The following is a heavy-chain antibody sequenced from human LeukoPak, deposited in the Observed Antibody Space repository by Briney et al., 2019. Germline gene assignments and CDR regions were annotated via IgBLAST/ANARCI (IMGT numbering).Heavy chain of an antibody. Sequence: PGESLRLSCAASGFTFSSYGIHWVRQAPGKGLEGVAVVSSDGSIKYYADSGKGRFTISRDTSKNTVYLQMNSLGTEDTAFYYCARGYSSSWLGYFDYWGQGTLVTVSS. J-gene: IGHJ4*02. CDR3: ARGYSSSWLGYFDY. V-gene: IGHV3-30*03. CDR2: VSSDGSIK. D-gene: IGHD6-13*01. CDR1: GFTFSSYG.